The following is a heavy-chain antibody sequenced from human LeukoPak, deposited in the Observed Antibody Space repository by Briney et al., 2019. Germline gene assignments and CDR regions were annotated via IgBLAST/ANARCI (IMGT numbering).Heavy chain of an antibody. J-gene: IGHJ4*02. CDR3: ARGRDLGGQQLPLFDY. D-gene: IGHD6-13*01. Sequence: PSETLSLTCTVSGYSISSGYYWGWIRQPPGKGLEWIGYIYYSGSTNYNPSLKSRVTISVDTSKNQFSLKLSSVTAADTAVYYCARGRDLGGQQLPLFDYWGQGTLVTVSS. V-gene: IGHV4-38-2*02. CDR1: GYSISSGYY. CDR2: IYYSGST.